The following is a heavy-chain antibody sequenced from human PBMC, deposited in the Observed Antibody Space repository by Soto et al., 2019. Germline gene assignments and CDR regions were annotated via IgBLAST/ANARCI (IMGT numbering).Heavy chain of an antibody. CDR2: IYYSGST. D-gene: IGHD2-15*01. V-gene: IGHV4-59*01. Sequence: SETLSLTCTVSGGSISSYYWSWIRQPPGKGLEWIGYIYYSGSTNYNPSLKSRVTISVDTSKNQFSLKLSSVTAADTAVYYCARVGCSGGSCYSVVFDYWGQRTPVPVSS. J-gene: IGHJ4*02. CDR1: GGSISSYY. CDR3: ARVGCSGGSCYSVVFDY.